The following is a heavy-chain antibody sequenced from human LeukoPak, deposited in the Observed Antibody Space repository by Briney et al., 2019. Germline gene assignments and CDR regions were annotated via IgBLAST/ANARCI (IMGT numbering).Heavy chain of an antibody. V-gene: IGHV4-39*07. CDR2: IYYSGST. CDR1: GGSISSSSYY. J-gene: IGHJ5*02. CDR3: ARDRSPRPRRITIFGVANNWFDP. D-gene: IGHD3-3*01. Sequence: SETLSLTCTVSGGSISSSSYYWGWIRQPPGKGLEWIGSIYYSGSTYYNPSLKSRVTISVDTSKNQFSLKLSSVTAADTAVYYCARDRSPRPRRITIFGVANNWFDPWGQGTLVTVSS.